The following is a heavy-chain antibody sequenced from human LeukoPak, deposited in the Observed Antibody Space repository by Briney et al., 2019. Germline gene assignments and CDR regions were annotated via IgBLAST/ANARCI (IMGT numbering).Heavy chain of an antibody. CDR2: ISPILGIA. CDR1: GGTFSSYT. D-gene: IGHD1-26*01. V-gene: IGHV1-69*04. CDR3: ARDPREGQLDY. J-gene: IGHJ4*02. Sequence: SVKVSCKASGGTFSSYTISWVRQAPGQGVEWMGRISPILGIANYAQKFQGRVTITAHKSTSTAYMELSSLRSEDTAVYYCARDPREGQLDYWGQGTLVTVSS.